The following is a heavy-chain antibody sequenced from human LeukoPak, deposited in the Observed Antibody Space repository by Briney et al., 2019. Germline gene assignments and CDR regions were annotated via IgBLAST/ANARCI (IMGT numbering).Heavy chain of an antibody. Sequence: GGSLRHSCAASGFTFSSYWMSWVRQAPGKGLEWVANIKQDGSEKYYVDSVKGRFTISRDNAKNSLYLQMNSLRAEDTAVYYCAREHPMRAFDIWGQGTMVTVSS. CDR2: IKQDGSEK. J-gene: IGHJ3*02. CDR1: GFTFSSYW. CDR3: AREHPMRAFDI. V-gene: IGHV3-7*01.